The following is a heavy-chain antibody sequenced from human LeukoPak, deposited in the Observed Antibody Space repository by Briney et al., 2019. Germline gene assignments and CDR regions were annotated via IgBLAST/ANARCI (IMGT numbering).Heavy chain of an antibody. Sequence: GGSLRLSCAASGFTFSSYWMSWVRQAPGKGLEWVANIKQDGSEKDYVDSVKGRFTISRDNAKNSLYLHMNSLTVEDTAVYYCSRDPRHNDYWGQGTLVTVSS. J-gene: IGHJ4*02. CDR3: SRDPRHNDY. CDR2: IKQDGSEK. V-gene: IGHV3-7*03. CDR1: GFTFSSYW.